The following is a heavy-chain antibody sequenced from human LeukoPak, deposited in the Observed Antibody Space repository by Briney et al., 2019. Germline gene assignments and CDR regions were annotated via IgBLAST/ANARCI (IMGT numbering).Heavy chain of an antibody. CDR2: INPNSGGT. CDR1: GYTFTGYY. V-gene: IGHV1-2*02. Sequence: ASVKVSCKASGYTFTGYYMHWVRQAPGQGLEWMGWINPNSGGTNYAQKFQGRVTMTRDMSTSTVYMELSSLRSEDTAVYYCASTSEGYGSGSYYLFDYWGQGTLVTVSS. CDR3: ASTSEGYGSGSYYLFDY. J-gene: IGHJ4*02. D-gene: IGHD3-10*01.